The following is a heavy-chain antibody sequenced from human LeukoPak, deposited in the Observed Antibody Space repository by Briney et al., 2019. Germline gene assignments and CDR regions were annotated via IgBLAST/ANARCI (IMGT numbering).Heavy chain of an antibody. Sequence: SVKVSCKASGGTFSSYAISWVRQAPGQGLEWMGRIIPILGIANYAQKFQGRVTITADKSTSTAYMELSSLRSEDTAVYYCARDDYDFWSGTTLRPNYYMDVWGKGTTVTVSS. CDR2: IIPILGIA. CDR3: ARDDYDFWSGTTLRPNYYMDV. D-gene: IGHD3-3*01. V-gene: IGHV1-69*04. CDR1: GGTFSSYA. J-gene: IGHJ6*03.